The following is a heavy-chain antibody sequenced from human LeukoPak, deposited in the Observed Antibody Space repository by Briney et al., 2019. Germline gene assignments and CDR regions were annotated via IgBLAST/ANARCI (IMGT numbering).Heavy chain of an antibody. Sequence: GGSLRLSCAASGFTFSAYAIHWVRQAPGKGLEWVSIISSDGSSKNYAESLKGRFTISRDNSKNTLSLHLSGLSAEDTAVYYCARAKACGASCYIVANWGPGDLCTVSS. CDR2: ISSDGSSK. D-gene: IGHD2-15*01. CDR3: ARAKACGASCYIVAN. V-gene: IGHV3-30*04. CDR1: GFTFSAYA. J-gene: IGHJ1*01.